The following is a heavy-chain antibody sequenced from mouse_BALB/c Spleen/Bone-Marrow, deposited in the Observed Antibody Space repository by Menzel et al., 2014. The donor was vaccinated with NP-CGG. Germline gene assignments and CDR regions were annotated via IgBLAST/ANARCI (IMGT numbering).Heavy chain of an antibody. CDR1: GFTFSPLG. CDR3: ARGKHGYDY. D-gene: IGHD2-2*01. J-gene: IGHJ2*01. CDR2: LSSGRSTI. Sequence: VQLMESGGGLVQPGGSRQLSCAASGFTFSPLGVHWVRQAPKKGLEWIAYLSSGRSTIYYADTVKGRFTTCRDNPKNTLCVQVTSLRSEDTAMYYCARGKHGYDYWGQGTTLTVPS. V-gene: IGHV5-17*02.